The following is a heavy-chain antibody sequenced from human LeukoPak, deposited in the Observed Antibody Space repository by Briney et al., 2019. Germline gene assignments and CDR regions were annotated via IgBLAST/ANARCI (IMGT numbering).Heavy chain of an antibody. CDR1: GGSISSYY. D-gene: IGHD6-13*01. CDR3: ARQPGYSSSWYVDYYYGMEV. J-gene: IGHJ6*02. V-gene: IGHV4-59*08. CDR2: IYYSGST. Sequence: TSETLSLTCTVSGGSISSYYWSWIRQPPGKGLEWIGYIYYSGSTNYNPSLKSRVTISVDTSKNQFSLKLSSVTAADTAVYYCARQPGYSSSWYVDYYYGMEVWGQGNKVTVSS.